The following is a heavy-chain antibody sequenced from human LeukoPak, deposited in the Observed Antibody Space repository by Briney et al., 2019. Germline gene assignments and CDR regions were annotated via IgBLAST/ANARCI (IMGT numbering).Heavy chain of an antibody. CDR2: IYTSGST. D-gene: IGHD3-10*01. Sequence: NTSETLSLTCTVSGGSISSYYWSWIRQHAGKGQEWIGRIYTSGSTNYNPSLKSRVTISVDTSKNQFSLKLSSVTAADTAVYYCARDLWGSGIDNWGQGTLVTVSS. CDR3: ARDLWGSGIDN. V-gene: IGHV4-4*07. J-gene: IGHJ4*02. CDR1: GGSISSYY.